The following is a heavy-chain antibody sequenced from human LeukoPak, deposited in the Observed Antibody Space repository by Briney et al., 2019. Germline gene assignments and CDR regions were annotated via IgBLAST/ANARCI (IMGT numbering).Heavy chain of an antibody. CDR1: GFSVSDNF. V-gene: IGHV3-66*01. CDR2: TYNNGAT. CDR3: VREDVKYDSSKLDK. J-gene: IGHJ4*02. Sequence: AGGSLRLSCAASGFSVSDNFMTWVRQAPGWGLEGVSVTYNNGATYYAESVKGRFSVSRDNSKNTVFLQMKRLTVEDTAVYYCVREDVKYDSSKLDKWGQGTLVVVSS. D-gene: IGHD3-22*01.